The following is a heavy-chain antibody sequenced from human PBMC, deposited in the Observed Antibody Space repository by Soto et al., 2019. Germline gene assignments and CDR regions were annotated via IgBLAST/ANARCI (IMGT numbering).Heavy chain of an antibody. D-gene: IGHD1-1*01. V-gene: IGHV1-8*01. CDR2: MNPNSGNT. CDR3: ARGYLLLERRKYYYYMDV. J-gene: IGHJ6*03. CDR1: GYTFTSYD. Sequence: ASVKVSCKASGYTFTSYDINWVRQATGQGLEWMGWMNPNSGNTGYAQKFQGRVTMTRNTSISTAYMELSSLRSEDTAVYYCARGYLLLERRKYYYYMDVWGKGTTVTVSS.